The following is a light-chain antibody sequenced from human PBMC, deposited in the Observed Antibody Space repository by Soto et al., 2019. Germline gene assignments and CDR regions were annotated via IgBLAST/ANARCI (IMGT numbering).Light chain of an antibody. CDR3: QQYGSSIQT. V-gene: IGKV3-20*01. CDR2: GAS. Sequence: EIVLTQFPGTLSLSPGERATLSCRASQSVGSNYLAWYQQRPGQPPNLLIFGASHRAPDIPDRFSGSGSGTDFTLTISRLEPEDFAVYYCQQYGSSIQTFGQGTKVGIK. J-gene: IGKJ1*01. CDR1: QSVGSNY.